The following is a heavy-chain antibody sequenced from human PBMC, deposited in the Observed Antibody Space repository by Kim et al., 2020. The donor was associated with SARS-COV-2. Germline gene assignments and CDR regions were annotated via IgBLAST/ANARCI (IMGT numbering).Heavy chain of an antibody. CDR3: AKDIGFSVLGATDGMIDY. CDR1: GFTFEDYA. D-gene: IGHD1-26*01. J-gene: IGHJ4*02. Sequence: GWSLRLSCAASGFTFEDYAMHWVRQVPGKGLEWVSLISWDGSDIYYADSVRGRFSISRSNAKNSVFLKMNSLGPEDTAFYFCAKDIGFSVLGATDGMIDYWGRGTLVTVSS. V-gene: IGHV3-43D*03. CDR2: ISWDGSDI.